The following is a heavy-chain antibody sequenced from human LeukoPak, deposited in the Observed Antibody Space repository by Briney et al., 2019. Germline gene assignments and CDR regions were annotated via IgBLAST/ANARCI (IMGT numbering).Heavy chain of an antibody. CDR1: GGSFSGYY. CDR2: INHSGST. D-gene: IGHD3-22*01. J-gene: IGHJ4*02. Sequence: TSETLSLTCAVYGGSFSGYYWSWIRQPPGKGLEWIGEINHSGSTNYNPSLKSRVTISVDTSKNQFSLKLSSVTAADTAVYYCARGPYDGSGYSLDYWGQGTLVTVSS. CDR3: ARGPYDGSGYSLDY. V-gene: IGHV4-34*01.